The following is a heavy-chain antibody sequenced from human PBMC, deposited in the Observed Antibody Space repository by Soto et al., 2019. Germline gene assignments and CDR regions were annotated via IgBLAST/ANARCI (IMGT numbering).Heavy chain of an antibody. CDR1: GFPFSSYG. CDR3: ASSIN. J-gene: IGHJ1*01. CDR2: IWYDGSNK. Sequence: LRLSCAASGFPFSSYGMHWVRQAPGKGLDWVAVIWYDGSNKDYADSVKGRFTISRDNSENTLFLQMNNLRVDDTAVYYCASSINWGQGTLVTVSS. V-gene: IGHV3-33*01.